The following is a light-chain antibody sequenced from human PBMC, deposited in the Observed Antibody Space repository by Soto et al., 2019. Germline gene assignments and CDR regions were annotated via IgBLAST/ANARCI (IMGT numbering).Light chain of an antibody. CDR1: SSNIGGNS. J-gene: IGLJ1*01. CDR3: GSWDSSLSAYV. V-gene: IGLV1-51*01. Sequence: QSVLTQPPSVSAAPGQRVTISCSGSSSNIGGNSVSWYQQLPGTAPKLLIYDDDKRPSGIPDRFSGSKSGTSATLGITGFQTGDEADYYCGSWDSSLSAYVLGTGTNVTVL. CDR2: DDD.